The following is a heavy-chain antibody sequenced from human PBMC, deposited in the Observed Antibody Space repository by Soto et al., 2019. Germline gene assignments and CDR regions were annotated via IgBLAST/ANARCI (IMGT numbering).Heavy chain of an antibody. CDR3: EKGEEARIAMIVVVPDAFDI. CDR1: GFTFSSYA. J-gene: IGHJ3*02. Sequence: GGSLRLSCAASGFTFSSYAMSWVRQAPGKGLEWVSAISGSGGSTYYADSVKDRFTISRDNSKNTLYLQMNSLRAEDTAVYYCEKGEEARIAMIVVVPDAFDIWGQGTMVTVSS. D-gene: IGHD3-22*01. CDR2: ISGSGGST. V-gene: IGHV3-23*01.